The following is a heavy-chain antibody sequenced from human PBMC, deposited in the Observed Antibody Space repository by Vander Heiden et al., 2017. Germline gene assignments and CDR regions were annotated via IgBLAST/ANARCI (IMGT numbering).Heavy chain of an antibody. CDR3: ARDRGFGGLIDS. CDR2: ISSSSTSI. V-gene: IGHV3-48*01. J-gene: IGHJ4*02. D-gene: IGHD3-10*01. CDR1: RFTCSSYD. Sequence: EVQLVESGGGLVQPGGSMSLSCAASRFTCSSYDMNWVRQAPGRGLEWFSSISSSSTSIYYADSVRGRFTISRDNAKNSLYLQMNSLRVEDTAVYYCARDRGFGGLIDSWGQGTLVTVSS.